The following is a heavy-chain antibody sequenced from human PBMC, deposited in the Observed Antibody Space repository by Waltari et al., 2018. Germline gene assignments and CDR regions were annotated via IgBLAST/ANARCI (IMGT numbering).Heavy chain of an antibody. J-gene: IGHJ4*02. V-gene: IGHV4-39*01. D-gene: IGHD6-19*01. CDR3: ATKRESSASGFDY. CDR2: IYYSGST. Sequence: QLQLQESGPGLVKPSETLSFTCTVSGGSISSSSYYWGGIRQPPGKGLEWIGSIYYSGSTYYNPYLKSRVTISVDTSKNQFSLKLSSVTAADTAVYYCATKRESSASGFDYWGQGTLVTVSS. CDR1: GGSISSSSYY.